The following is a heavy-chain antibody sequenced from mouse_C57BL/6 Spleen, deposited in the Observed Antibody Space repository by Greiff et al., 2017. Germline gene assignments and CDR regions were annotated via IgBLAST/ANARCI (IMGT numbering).Heavy chain of an antibody. D-gene: IGHD1-1*01. CDR3: TRRVITTVVATRDWYFDV. J-gene: IGHJ1*03. Sequence: VQLVESGAELVRPGASVTLSCKASGYTFTDYEMHWVKQTPVHGLEWIGAIDPETGGTAYNQKFKGKAILTADKSSSTAYMELRSLTSEDSAVYYCTRRVITTVVATRDWYFDVWGTGTTVTVSS. V-gene: IGHV1-15*01. CDR2: IDPETGGT. CDR1: GYTFTDYE.